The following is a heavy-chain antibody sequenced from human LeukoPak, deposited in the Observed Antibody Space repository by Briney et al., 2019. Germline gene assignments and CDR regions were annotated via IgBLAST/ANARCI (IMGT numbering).Heavy chain of an antibody. V-gene: IGHV3-23*01. J-gene: IGHJ4*02. CDR2: ISGSGGST. D-gene: IGHD3-22*01. CDR3: AKAPTYYYDSSGYYPGDYFDY. Sequence: GGSLRLSCAASGLTFSSYGMSWVRQAPGKGLEWVSAISGSGGSTYYADSVKGRFTISRDNSKNTLYLQMNSLRAEDTAVYYCAKAPTYYYDSSGYYPGDYFDYWGQGTLVTVSS. CDR1: GLTFSSYG.